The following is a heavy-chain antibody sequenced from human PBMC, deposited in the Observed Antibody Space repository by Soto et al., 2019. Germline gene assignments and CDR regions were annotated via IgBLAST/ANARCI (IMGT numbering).Heavy chain of an antibody. Sequence: KPSETLSLTCAVSGGSISTYYWSWIRQPPGKGLEWIGYIYYTGSTNYNPSLKSRVTISVDTPKNQFSLKLSSVTAADTAVYYCARLTITPPQKFDYWGQGSLVTVSS. D-gene: IGHD5-12*01. CDR1: GGSISTYY. J-gene: IGHJ4*02. V-gene: IGHV4-59*08. CDR3: ARLTITPPQKFDY. CDR2: IYYTGST.